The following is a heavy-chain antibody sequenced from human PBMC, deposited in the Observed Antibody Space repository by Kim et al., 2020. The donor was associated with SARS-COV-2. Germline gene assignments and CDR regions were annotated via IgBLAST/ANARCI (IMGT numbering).Heavy chain of an antibody. CDR3: VRGDSDCSSASCYNY. D-gene: IGHD2-2*02. Sequence: ASVKVSCKASGYTFNSYDINWVRQATGQGLEWMGGMNPNSGNTGYAQKFQGRVTMTRGTPINTAYMELNSLSSEDTAVYYCVRGDSDCSSASCYNYWGQGTLVTVSS. J-gene: IGHJ4*02. V-gene: IGHV1-8*01. CDR2: MNPNSGNT. CDR1: GYTFNSYD.